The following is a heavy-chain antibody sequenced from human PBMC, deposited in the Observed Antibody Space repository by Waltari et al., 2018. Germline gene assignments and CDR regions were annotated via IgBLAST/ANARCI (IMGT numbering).Heavy chain of an antibody. V-gene: IGHV5-51*01. D-gene: IGHD2-21*02. Sequence: EVQLVQSGAEVKKHGESLKMSCKGSGYSFTSYWTGRVRQMPGKGLEWMGIIYPGDSDTRYSPSFQGQVTISADKSIGTAYLQWSSLKASDTAMYYCTRRAYCGDGCYPRDAFDIWDQGTMVTVSS. CDR3: TRRAYCGDGCYPRDAFDI. CDR1: GYSFTSYW. CDR2: IYPGDSDT. J-gene: IGHJ3*02.